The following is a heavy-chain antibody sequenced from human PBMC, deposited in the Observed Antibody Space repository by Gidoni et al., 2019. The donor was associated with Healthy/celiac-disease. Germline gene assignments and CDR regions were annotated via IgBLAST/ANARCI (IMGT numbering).Heavy chain of an antibody. CDR2: ISYDGSNK. CDR1: GFTFSSYA. CDR3: ARGRSGSSHLGIDY. Sequence: QVQLVESGGGVVQPGRSLRLSCAASGFTFSSYAMHWVRQAPGKGLEWVAVISYDGSNKYYADSVKGRFTISRDNSKNTLYLQMNSLRAEDTAVYYCARGRSGSSHLGIDYWGQGTLVTVSS. J-gene: IGHJ4*02. V-gene: IGHV3-30-3*01. D-gene: IGHD6-13*01.